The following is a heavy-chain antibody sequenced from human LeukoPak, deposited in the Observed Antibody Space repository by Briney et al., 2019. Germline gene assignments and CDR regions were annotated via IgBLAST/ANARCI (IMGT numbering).Heavy chain of an antibody. D-gene: IGHD3-10*01. CDR1: GFSVSSNF. CDR3: ARGPRGPARLDY. CDR2: IYTAGTT. J-gene: IGHJ4*02. Sequence: GGSLRLSCAGSGFSVSSNFMSWVRQAPGKGLEWVSVIYTAGTTYYADSVKGRFTISRDNSKNTLYPQMNSLRAEDTAVYYCARGPRGPARLDYWGQGTLVTVSS. V-gene: IGHV3-53*01.